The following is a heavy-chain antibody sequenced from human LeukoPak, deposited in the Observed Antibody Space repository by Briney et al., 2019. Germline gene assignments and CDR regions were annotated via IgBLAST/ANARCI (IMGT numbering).Heavy chain of an antibody. D-gene: IGHD6-19*01. J-gene: IGHJ4*02. CDR3: ARGSSGVDY. Sequence: GGSLRLSCLASGFTFSDYYMSWIRQAPGKGLEWISYIPRSGTSINYADSVRGRFTISRDNAKNSLYLQVNSLTAEDTAVYYCARGSSGVDYWGQGTLVTVSS. V-gene: IGHV3-11*01. CDR1: GFTFSDYY. CDR2: IPRSGTSI.